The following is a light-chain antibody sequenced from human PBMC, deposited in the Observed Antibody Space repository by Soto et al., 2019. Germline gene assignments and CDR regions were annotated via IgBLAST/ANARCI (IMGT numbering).Light chain of an antibody. CDR1: QSMNDW. CDR3: LRYNAFSQT. Sequence: DIQMTQSPSTLSASVGDRATITCRASQSMNDWLAWYQQKPGKATKVLIYDASSLQSGVPSRFSGSGSGTEFTLRIDSLQPDDDSTYYCLRYNAFSQTFGQGTKVDI. J-gene: IGKJ1*01. V-gene: IGKV1-5*01. CDR2: DAS.